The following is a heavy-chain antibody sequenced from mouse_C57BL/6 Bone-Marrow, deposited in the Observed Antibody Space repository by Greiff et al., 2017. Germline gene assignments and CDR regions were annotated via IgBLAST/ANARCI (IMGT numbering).Heavy chain of an antibody. J-gene: IGHJ1*03. CDR2: IYPRSGNT. Sequence: QVQLQQSGAELARPGASVKLSCKASGYTFTSYGISWVKQRTGQGLEWIGEIYPRSGNTYYNEKFKGKATLTAEKSSSAAYMELRSLTSEDSAVYFCARDTTVVEDWYFDVWGTGTTVTVSS. CDR1: GYTFTSYG. CDR3: ARDTTVVEDWYFDV. D-gene: IGHD1-1*01. V-gene: IGHV1-81*01.